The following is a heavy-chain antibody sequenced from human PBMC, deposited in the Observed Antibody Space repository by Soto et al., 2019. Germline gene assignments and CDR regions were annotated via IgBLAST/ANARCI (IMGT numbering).Heavy chain of an antibody. CDR3: ARGRYGDY. CDR2: ISAHNGNS. Sequence: QVHLVQSGAEVKKPGATVKVSCKGSGYAFTTYGITWVRQAPGQGLEWMGWISAHNGNSNYAQKLPGRGTVTRDTSTRTAYMELRSVRSDDTAVYYCARGRYGDYWGQGALVTVSS. V-gene: IGHV1-18*01. D-gene: IGHD1-1*01. CDR1: GYAFTTYG. J-gene: IGHJ4*02.